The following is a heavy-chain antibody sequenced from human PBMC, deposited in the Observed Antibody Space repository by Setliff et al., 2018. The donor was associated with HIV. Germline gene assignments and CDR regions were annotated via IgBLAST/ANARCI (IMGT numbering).Heavy chain of an antibody. CDR3: ARVRLTYSNNWTPFDY. D-gene: IGHD6-13*01. V-gene: IGHV3-53*01. Sequence: GALRLSCAASGFTVSSNYMHWVRQAPGKGLEWVSVIYSDATTYFADSVRGRFTISRDNSKNTVDLQMNSLTTDDTAVYYCARVRLTYSNNWTPFDYWGQGTLVTVSS. CDR2: IYSDATT. CDR1: GFTVSSNY. J-gene: IGHJ4*02.